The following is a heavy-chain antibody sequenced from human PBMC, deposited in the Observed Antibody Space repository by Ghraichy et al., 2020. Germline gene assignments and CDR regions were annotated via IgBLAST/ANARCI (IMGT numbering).Heavy chain of an antibody. CDR3: ARLRPHEYSYGYYYYYYMDV. J-gene: IGHJ6*03. V-gene: IGHV4-59*08. Sequence: SQTLSLTCTVSGGSISSYYWSWIRQPPGKGLEWIGYIYYSGSTNYNPSLKSRVTISVDTSKNQFSLKLSSVTAADTAVYYCARLRPHEYSYGYYYYYYMDVWGKGTTVTVSS. D-gene: IGHD5-18*01. CDR1: GGSISSYY. CDR2: IYYSGST.